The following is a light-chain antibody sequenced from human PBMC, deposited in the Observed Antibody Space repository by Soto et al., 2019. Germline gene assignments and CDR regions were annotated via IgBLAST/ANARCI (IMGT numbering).Light chain of an antibody. J-gene: IGKJ1*01. V-gene: IGKV3-20*01. CDR3: QQYSNWPRT. CDR1: QSVSNNY. CDR2: GAS. Sequence: EIVLTQSPGTLSLSPGERATLSCRASQSVSNNYLAWYQQKPGQAPRLLIYGASNRATGIPDRFSGSGSGTEFTLTISSLQSEDFALYYCQQYSNWPRTFGQGTKVDIK.